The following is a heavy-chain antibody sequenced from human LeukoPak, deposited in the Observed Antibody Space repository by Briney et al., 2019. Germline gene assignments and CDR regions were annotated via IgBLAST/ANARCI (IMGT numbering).Heavy chain of an antibody. CDR3: ARESATMVRGVPSDAFDI. V-gene: IGHV3-48*04. J-gene: IGHJ3*02. Sequence: GGSLRLSCGASGFTFSSHGMNWVRQAPGKGLEWVSYISSSGSTIYYADSVKGRFTISRDNAKNSLYLQMNSLRAEDTAVYYCARESATMVRGVPSDAFDIWGQGTMVTVSS. D-gene: IGHD3-10*01. CDR2: ISSSGSTI. CDR1: GFTFSSHG.